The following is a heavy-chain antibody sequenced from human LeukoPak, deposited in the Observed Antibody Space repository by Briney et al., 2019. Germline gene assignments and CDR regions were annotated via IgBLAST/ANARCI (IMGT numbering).Heavy chain of an antibody. CDR1: GFTFSSYG. CDR2: ISSSGSTI. Sequence: PGGSLRLSCAASGFTFSSYGMSWVRQAPGKGLEWVSYISSSGSTIYYADSVKGRFTISRDNAKNSLYLQMNSLRAEDTAVYYCASVTIAVADDDAFDIWGQGTMVTVSS. V-gene: IGHV3-48*04. J-gene: IGHJ3*02. CDR3: ASVTIAVADDDAFDI. D-gene: IGHD6-19*01.